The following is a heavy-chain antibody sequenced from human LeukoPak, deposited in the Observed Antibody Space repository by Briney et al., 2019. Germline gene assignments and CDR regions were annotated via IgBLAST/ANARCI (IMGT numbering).Heavy chain of an antibody. D-gene: IGHD1-26*01. CDR3: AREVFSGSYGY. Sequence: ASVKVSCKASEDAFIGYYMHWVRQAPGQGLEWMGWINPNNGGTKYAEKFQGRVIMTRDTSISTAYMELSRLTSDDTAVFYCAREVFSGSYGYWGQGTLVTVSS. CDR2: INPNNGGT. J-gene: IGHJ4*02. CDR1: EDAFIGYY. V-gene: IGHV1-2*02.